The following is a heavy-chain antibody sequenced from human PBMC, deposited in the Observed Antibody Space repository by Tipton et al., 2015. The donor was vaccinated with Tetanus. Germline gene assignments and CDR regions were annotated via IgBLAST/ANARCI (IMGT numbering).Heavy chain of an antibody. CDR2: VDPRDSAA. V-gene: IGHV5-51*01. CDR3: ARQKGY. CDR1: GYNFSHYS. J-gene: IGHJ4*02. Sequence: QLVQSGAEVKKPGESLKISCQGSGYNFSHYSIGWVRQMPGKGLEWMGIVDPRDSAAIYGPSFQGLVTISVDKSINTTYLRWTSLKASDSAMYYCARQKGYWGQGTLVTVSS.